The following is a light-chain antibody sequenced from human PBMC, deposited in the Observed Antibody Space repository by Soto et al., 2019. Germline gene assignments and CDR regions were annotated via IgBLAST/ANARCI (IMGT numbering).Light chain of an antibody. CDR2: GAS. CDR3: QQYGHSLWT. CDR1: QSVSSY. J-gene: IGKJ1*01. V-gene: IGKV3-20*01. Sequence: IVLPPSPAPLSLSPGERATLSCRASQSVSSYLAWYQQKPGQAPRLLIYGASSRATGIPDRFSGSGSGTDFTLTISRLEPEDYAVYYCQQYGHSLWTFGQGTKVDIK.